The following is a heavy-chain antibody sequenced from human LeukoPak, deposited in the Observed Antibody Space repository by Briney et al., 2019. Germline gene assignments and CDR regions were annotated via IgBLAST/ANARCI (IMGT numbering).Heavy chain of an antibody. CDR1: GYTFTSYD. CDR2: MNPNSGNT. CDR3: ARFNLGYCSSTSCYARPSDYYYYYMDV. V-gene: IGHV1-8*01. Sequence: ASVKVSCKASGYTFTSYDINWVRQATGQGLEWMGWMNPNSGNTGYAQKFQGRVTMTRNTPISTAYMELNSLRAEDTAVYYCARFNLGYCSSTSCYARPSDYYYYYMDVWGKGTTVTISS. D-gene: IGHD2-2*01. J-gene: IGHJ6*03.